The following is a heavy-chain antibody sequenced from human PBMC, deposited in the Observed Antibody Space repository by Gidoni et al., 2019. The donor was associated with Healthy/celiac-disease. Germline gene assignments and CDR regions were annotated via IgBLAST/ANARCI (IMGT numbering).Heavy chain of an antibody. Sequence: QVQLQESGPGLVKPSETLSLTCTVPGGSISSYYWSWIRQPPGKGLEWIGYIYYSGSTNYNPSLKSRVTISVDTSKNQFSLKLSSVTAADTAVYYCARAPYSGSYYFFDYWGQGTLVTVSS. CDR3: ARAPYSGSYYFFDY. V-gene: IGHV4-59*01. J-gene: IGHJ4*02. D-gene: IGHD1-26*01. CDR2: IYYSGST. CDR1: GGSISSYY.